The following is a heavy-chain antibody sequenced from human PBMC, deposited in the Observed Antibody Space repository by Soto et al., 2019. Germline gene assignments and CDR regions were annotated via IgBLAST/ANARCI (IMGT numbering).Heavy chain of an antibody. CDR3: ATFGIYDFWSGYLHRDAFDV. Sequence: GGSLRLSCAASGFLFSSYGLHWVRQALGKGLEWVAIVSFDGSDSYYADSVKGRLIIFRDNSKNTLYLHMNSLRTEDTAVYYCATFGIYDFWSGYLHRDAFDVWGQGTMVTVSS. V-gene: IGHV3-30*03. J-gene: IGHJ3*01. CDR1: GFLFSSYG. CDR2: VSFDGSDS. D-gene: IGHD3-3*01.